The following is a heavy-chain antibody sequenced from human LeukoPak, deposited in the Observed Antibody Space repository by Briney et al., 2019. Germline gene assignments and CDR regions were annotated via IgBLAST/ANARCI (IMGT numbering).Heavy chain of an antibody. CDR2: IYYSGST. CDR1: GGSISSYY. CDR3: ARGAHYYDTSGYLMPLNY. D-gene: IGHD3-22*01. J-gene: IGHJ4*02. V-gene: IGHV4-59*01. Sequence: SETLSLTCTVSGGSISSYYWSWIRQPPGKGLEWIGFIYYSGSTNYNPSLKSRVTISVDTSKNQFSLKLSSVTAADTAVYYCARGAHYYDTSGYLMPLNYWGQGTLVTVSS.